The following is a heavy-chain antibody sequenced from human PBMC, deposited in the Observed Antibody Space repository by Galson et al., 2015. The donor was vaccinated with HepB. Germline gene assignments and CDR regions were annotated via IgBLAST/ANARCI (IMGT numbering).Heavy chain of an antibody. CDR1: GFTFSSYE. CDR3: ARASRWLSPSYYYYGMDV. CDR2: ISSSGSTI. V-gene: IGHV3-48*03. Sequence: SLRLSCAASGFTFSSYEMNWVRQAPGKGLEWVSYISSSGSTIYYADSVKGRFTISRDNAKNSLYLQMNSLRAEDTAVYYCARASRWLSPSYYYYGMDVWGQGTTVTVSS. D-gene: IGHD3-22*01. J-gene: IGHJ6*02.